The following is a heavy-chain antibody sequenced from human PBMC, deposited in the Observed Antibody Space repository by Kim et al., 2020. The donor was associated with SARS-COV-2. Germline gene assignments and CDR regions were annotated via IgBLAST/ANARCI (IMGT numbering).Heavy chain of an antibody. CDR2: IYHSGST. V-gene: IGHV4-4*02. CDR1: GGSISSSNW. D-gene: IGHD2-2*01. CDR3: ARAGIVVVPAALYYYYYGMDV. J-gene: IGHJ6*02. Sequence: SETLSLTCAVSGGSISSSNWWSWVRQPPGKGLEWIGEIYHSGSTNYNPSLKSRVTISVDKSKNQFSLKPSSVTAADTAVYYCARAGIVVVPAALYYYYYGMDVWGQGTTVTVSS.